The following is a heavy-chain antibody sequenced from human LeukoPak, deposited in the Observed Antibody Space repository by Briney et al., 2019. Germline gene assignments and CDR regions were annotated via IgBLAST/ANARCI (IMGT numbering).Heavy chain of an antibody. CDR1: GYTFTGYY. J-gene: IGHJ5*02. CDR3: ARDIVMVTYWFDP. CDR2: INPNSGGT. V-gene: IGHV1-2*02. D-gene: IGHD5-18*01. Sequence: GASVKVSCKASGYTFTGYYMHWVRQAPGQGLEWMGWINPNSGGTNYAQKFQGRVTMTRDTSISTAYMELSRLRSDVTAVYYCARDIVMVTYWFDPWGQGTLVTVSS.